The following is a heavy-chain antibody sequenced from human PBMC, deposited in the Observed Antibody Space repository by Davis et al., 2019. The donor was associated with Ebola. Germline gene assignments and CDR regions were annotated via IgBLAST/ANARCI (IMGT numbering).Heavy chain of an antibody. CDR1: GFTFSSYT. V-gene: IGHV3-30-3*01. D-gene: IGHD5-18*01. J-gene: IGHJ4*02. CDR3: ARDLEIWSLIRGYSAGFDY. Sequence: GESLKISCAASGFTFSSYTLHWVRQAPGKGLEWVAVISYDGSNKYYADSVKGRFTISRDNSKNTLYLQMNSLRAEDTAVYYCARDLEIWSLIRGYSAGFDYWGQGTLVTVSS. CDR2: ISYDGSNK.